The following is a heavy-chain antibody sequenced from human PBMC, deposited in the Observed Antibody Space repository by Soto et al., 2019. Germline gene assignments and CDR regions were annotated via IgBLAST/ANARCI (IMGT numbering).Heavy chain of an antibody. D-gene: IGHD4-4*01. Sequence: GGSLRLSCAASGFTFSSYGMHWVRQAPGKGLEWVAVIWYDGSNKYYADSVKGRFTISRDNSKNTLYLQMNSLRAEDTAVYYCARVETVTTDYYYYYGMDVWGQGTTVTVSS. J-gene: IGHJ6*02. CDR2: IWYDGSNK. CDR3: ARVETVTTDYYYYYGMDV. CDR1: GFTFSSYG. V-gene: IGHV3-33*01.